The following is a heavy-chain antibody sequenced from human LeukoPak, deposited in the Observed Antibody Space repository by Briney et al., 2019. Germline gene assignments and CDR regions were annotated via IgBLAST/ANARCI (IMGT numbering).Heavy chain of an antibody. D-gene: IGHD6-19*01. CDR3: AREDASGLDY. CDR2: ISSSSRYI. Sequence: PGGSLRHSCAASGFTFSIYTMNWVREAPGKGLEWVSSISSSSRYIYYADSVKGRFTISRDNAKNALYLQMNSLRAEDTALYYCAREDASGLDYWGQGTLVTVSS. J-gene: IGHJ4*02. CDR1: GFTFSIYT. V-gene: IGHV3-21*01.